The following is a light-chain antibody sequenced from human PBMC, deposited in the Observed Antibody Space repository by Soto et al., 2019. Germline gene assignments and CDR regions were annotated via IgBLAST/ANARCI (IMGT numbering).Light chain of an antibody. V-gene: IGKV3-20*01. CDR3: QQCYCSTRHT. CDR1: QSVSSSY. J-gene: IGKJ4*01. Sequence: EIVLTQSPGTLSLSPGERATLSCRASQSVSSSYLAWYQQKPGQAPRLLIYGAFSRSTGSPGRFSGSGSWTGFTLTISRLEPEYVAESYCQQCYCSTRHTCGGGTKLEIK. CDR2: GAF.